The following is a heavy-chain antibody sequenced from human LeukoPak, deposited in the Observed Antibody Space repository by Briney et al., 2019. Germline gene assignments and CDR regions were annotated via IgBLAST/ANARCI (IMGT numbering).Heavy chain of an antibody. CDR3: ARERGSSWYYYYYGMDV. Sequence: GGSLRLSCAASGFTFSSYAMPWVRQAPGKGLEYVSAISSNGGSTYYANSVKGRFTISRDNSKNTLYLQMGSLRAEDMAVYYCARERGSSWYYYYYGMDVWGQGTTVTVSS. CDR1: GFTFSSYA. D-gene: IGHD2-15*01. J-gene: IGHJ6*02. V-gene: IGHV3-64*01. CDR2: ISSNGGST.